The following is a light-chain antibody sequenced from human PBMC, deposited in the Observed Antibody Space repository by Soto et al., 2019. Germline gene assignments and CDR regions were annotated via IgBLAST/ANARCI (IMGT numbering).Light chain of an antibody. Sequence: EIEVTQSPATLSLSPGERATLSCRTSQSVGSYLAWYQKKPGQAPRLLIYDASNRAPGIPARFSGGRSVRDFPLTISSLEPEDFAVYYCPQRSNWPPLTFGGGTKVEI. J-gene: IGKJ4*01. CDR1: QSVGSY. V-gene: IGKV3-11*02. CDR3: PQRSNWPPLT. CDR2: DAS.